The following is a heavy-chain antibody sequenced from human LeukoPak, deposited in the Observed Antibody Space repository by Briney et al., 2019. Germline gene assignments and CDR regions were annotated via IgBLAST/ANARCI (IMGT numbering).Heavy chain of an antibody. CDR1: GGSISSNEW. J-gene: IGHJ4*02. D-gene: IGHD6-19*01. CDR3: ASRDYSSGWYAY. V-gene: IGHV4-4*02. CDR2: VYHSGST. Sequence: SETLSLTCAVPGGSISSNEWWSWVRQPPGKGLEWIGEVYHSGSTNYNPSLKSRVTISVDKSKNQFSLKMSSVTAADTAIYYCASRDYSSGWYAYWGQGTLVTASS.